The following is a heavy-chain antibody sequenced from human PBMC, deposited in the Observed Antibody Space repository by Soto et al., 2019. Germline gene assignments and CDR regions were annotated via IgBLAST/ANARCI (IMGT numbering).Heavy chain of an antibody. D-gene: IGHD1-7*01. CDR2: VRSDGDST. CDR1: GFTFSSFG. J-gene: IGHJ4*02. V-gene: IGHV3-23*01. Sequence: GGSLRLSCAASGFTFSSFGMNWVRQAPGKGLEWVSGVRSDGDSTYNAESVKGRFTVSRDTSKNTLYLQMNSLRAEDTAVYYCARLRTNLFYFDYWGQGTLVTVSS. CDR3: ARLRTNLFYFDY.